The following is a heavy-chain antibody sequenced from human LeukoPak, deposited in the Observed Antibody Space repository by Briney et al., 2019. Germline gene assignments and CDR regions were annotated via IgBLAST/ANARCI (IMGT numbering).Heavy chain of an antibody. CDR1: GFTFSDYY. J-gene: IGHJ3*02. CDR2: ISGSGTTI. Sequence: GGSLRLSCAASGFTFSDYYMSWIRQAPGKGLEWVSYISGSGTTIQYADSVKGRFTISRDNAKKLLYLQMSSLRAEDAAVYYCARDTYGSGSSSDVFDIWGQGTLVTVSS. CDR3: ARDTYGSGSSSDVFDI. V-gene: IGHV3-11*04. D-gene: IGHD3-10*01.